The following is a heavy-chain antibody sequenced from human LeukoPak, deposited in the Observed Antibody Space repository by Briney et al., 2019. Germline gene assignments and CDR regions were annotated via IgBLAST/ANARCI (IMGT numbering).Heavy chain of an antibody. D-gene: IGHD2-2*01. CDR1: GYSFTNNW. V-gene: IGHV5-51*01. CDR2: IYPGDSDT. J-gene: IGHJ5*02. CDR3: ARRVCSGTSCRRGGPNWFDP. Sequence: GESLKISCKGSGYSFTNNWIGWVRQMPGKGLEWMGIIYPGDSDTRYSPSFQGQVTISADKSISTAYLQWSSLKASDTAMYYCARRVCSGTSCRRGGPNWFDPWGQGTLVTVSS.